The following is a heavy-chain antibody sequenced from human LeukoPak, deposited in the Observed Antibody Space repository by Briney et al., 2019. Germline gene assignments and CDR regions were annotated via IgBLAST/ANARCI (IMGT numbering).Heavy chain of an antibody. Sequence: PGGSLRLSCAASGFTFSSYGMHWVRQAPGKGLEWVAVISYDGSNKYYADSVKGRFTISRDNSKNTLYLQMNSLRAEDTAVYYCAKGSSSLDYYGMDVWGQGTTVTVSS. CDR1: GFTFSSYG. D-gene: IGHD6-13*01. CDR3: AKGSSSLDYYGMDV. V-gene: IGHV3-30*18. CDR2: ISYDGSNK. J-gene: IGHJ6*02.